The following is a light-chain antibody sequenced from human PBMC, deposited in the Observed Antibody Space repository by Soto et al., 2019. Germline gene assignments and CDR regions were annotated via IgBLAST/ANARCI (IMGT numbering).Light chain of an antibody. Sequence: QSALTQPASVSGSPGQSITISCTGTSSDVGGYNFVSWYQQYPGKAPKLMIYAVSNRPSGVSNRFSGSKSGNTASLTISGLQAEDEADYYCSSYTSSSTGVFGTGTKLTVL. J-gene: IGLJ1*01. CDR3: SSYTSSSTGV. CDR2: AVS. CDR1: SSDVGGYNF. V-gene: IGLV2-14*01.